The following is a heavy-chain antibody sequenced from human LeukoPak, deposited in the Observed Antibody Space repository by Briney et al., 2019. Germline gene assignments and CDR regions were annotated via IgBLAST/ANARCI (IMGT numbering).Heavy chain of an antibody. CDR3: ARHSSSWYRDTFDI. V-gene: IGHV4-34*01. CDR1: GGSFSGYY. Sequence: PSETLSLTCAVYGGSFSGYYWSWIRQPPGKGLEWIGEINHSGSTNYNPSLKSRVTISVDTSKNQFSLKLSSVTAADTAVYYCARHSSSWYRDTFDIWGQGTMVTVSS. CDR2: INHSGST. D-gene: IGHD6-13*01. J-gene: IGHJ3*02.